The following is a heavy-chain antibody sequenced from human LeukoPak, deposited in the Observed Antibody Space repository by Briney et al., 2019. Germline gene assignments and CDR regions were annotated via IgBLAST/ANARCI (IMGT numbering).Heavy chain of an antibody. Sequence: SDTLPLICGIYGRFFRDYSRTWIRQPPCQRLEWIGEINHRGNTNFNPSLKSRVTISVDTSKNQFSLKLTSVTAADTDLYFCARGRFYVFDIWGQGTLVTVSS. D-gene: IGHD2/OR15-2a*01. CDR2: INHRGNT. J-gene: IGHJ3*02. V-gene: IGHV4-34*01. CDR3: ARGRFYVFDI. CDR1: GRFFRDYS.